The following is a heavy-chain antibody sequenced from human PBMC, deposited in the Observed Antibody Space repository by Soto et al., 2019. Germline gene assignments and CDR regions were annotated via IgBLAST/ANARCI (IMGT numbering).Heavy chain of an antibody. V-gene: IGHV4-34*01. D-gene: IGHD3-3*01. J-gene: IGHJ4*02. CDR2: VNHSGSA. CDR1: GGSCSGYY. CDR3: ARGAYSAIFGVTSLDY. Sequence: PSETLSLTCAVYGGSCSGYYWSWIRQPPGKGLEWIGEVNHSGSAHYNPSLRSRVTISVDTSKNQFSLKLSSVTAADTAVFYCARGAYSAIFGVTSLDYWGQGTLVTVSS.